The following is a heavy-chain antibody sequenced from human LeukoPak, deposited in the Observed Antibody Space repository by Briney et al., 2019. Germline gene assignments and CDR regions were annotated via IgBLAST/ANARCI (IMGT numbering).Heavy chain of an antibody. V-gene: IGHV4-61*05. CDR1: GGSISSSSYY. Sequence: SETLSLTCTVSGGSISSSSYYWSWIRQPPGKGLEWIGYIYYSGSTNYNPSLKSRVTISVDTSKNQFSLKLSSVTAADTAVYYCARIRRYSGNKLTQWLVFNWFDPWGQGTLVTVSS. J-gene: IGHJ5*02. D-gene: IGHD5-12*01. CDR3: ARIRRYSGNKLTQWLVFNWFDP. CDR2: IYYSGST.